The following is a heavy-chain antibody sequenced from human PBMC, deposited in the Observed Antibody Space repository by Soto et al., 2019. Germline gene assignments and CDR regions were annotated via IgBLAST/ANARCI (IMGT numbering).Heavy chain of an antibody. V-gene: IGHV3-7*03. CDR1: GFSFSTSW. Sequence: GGSLRLSCAASGFSFSTSWMNWVRQAPGKGLEWVADIKEDGSEKYYVDSVKGRFTISRDNAKNSLYLQMSSLRAEDTAVYYCARGDYFDRRFDYWGQGSLVTVS. CDR3: ARGDYFDRRFDY. J-gene: IGHJ4*02. D-gene: IGHD3-22*01. CDR2: IKEDGSEK.